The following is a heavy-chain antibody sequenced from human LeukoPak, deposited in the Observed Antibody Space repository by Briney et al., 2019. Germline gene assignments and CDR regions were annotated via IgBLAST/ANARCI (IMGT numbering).Heavy chain of an antibody. D-gene: IGHD4-17*01. V-gene: IGHV3-30*18. CDR2: ISYDGSNK. Sequence: GGSLRLSCAASGFTFSSYGMHWVRQAPGKGLEWVVVISYDGSNKYYADSVKGRFTISRDNSKNTLYLQMNSLRAEDTAVYYCAKDPYDYGDYVPDYWGQGTLVTVSS. J-gene: IGHJ4*02. CDR3: AKDPYDYGDYVPDY. CDR1: GFTFSSYG.